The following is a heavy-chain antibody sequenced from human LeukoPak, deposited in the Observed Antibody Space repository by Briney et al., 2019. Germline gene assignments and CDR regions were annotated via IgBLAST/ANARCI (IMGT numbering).Heavy chain of an antibody. Sequence: SQTLSLTCTVSGGSISSGGNYWSWIRQHPGKGLEWIGYIYYSGSTYYNPSLKSRVTISVDTSKNQFSLKLSSVTAADTAVYYCARCGKDGDYVQNWGQGTLVTVSS. D-gene: IGHD4-17*01. V-gene: IGHV4-31*03. CDR2: IYYSGST. CDR3: ARCGKDGDYVQN. CDR1: GGSISSGGNY. J-gene: IGHJ4*02.